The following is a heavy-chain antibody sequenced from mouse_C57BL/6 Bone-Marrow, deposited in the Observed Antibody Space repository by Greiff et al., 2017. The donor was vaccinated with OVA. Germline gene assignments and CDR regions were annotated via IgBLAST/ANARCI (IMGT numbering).Heavy chain of an antibody. Sequence: VQLQQSGAELARPGASVKLSCKASGYTFTSYGISWVKQRTGQGLEWIGEIYPRSGNNYYNEKFKGKATLTADKSSSTAYMELCSLTSEDSSVYFCARESGSSYCFADCGQGTLVTVSA. J-gene: IGHJ3*01. V-gene: IGHV1-81*01. CDR2: IYPRSGNN. CDR1: GYTFTSYG. D-gene: IGHD1-1*01. CDR3: ARESGSSYCFAD.